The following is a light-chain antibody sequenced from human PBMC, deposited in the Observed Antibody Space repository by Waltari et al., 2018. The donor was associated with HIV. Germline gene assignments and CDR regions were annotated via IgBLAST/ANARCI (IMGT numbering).Light chain of an antibody. Sequence: QSALTQPASVSGSPGQSITISCTGTSRDVGGYNFVSWYQPHPGKAPKLMIYEVSNRPSGVSNRFSGSKSGNTASLTISGLQAEDEADYDCSSYTSSSTPVVFGGGTKLTVL. V-gene: IGLV2-14*01. CDR2: EVS. CDR1: SRDVGGYNF. CDR3: SSYTSSSTPVV. J-gene: IGLJ2*01.